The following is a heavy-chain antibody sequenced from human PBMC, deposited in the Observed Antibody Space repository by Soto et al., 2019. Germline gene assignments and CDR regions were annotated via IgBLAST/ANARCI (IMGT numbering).Heavy chain of an antibody. CDR1: GFTFSSYG. CDR2: IWYDGSNK. D-gene: IGHD2-15*01. V-gene: IGHV3-33*01. J-gene: IGHJ4*02. Sequence: QVQLVESGGGVVQPGRSLRLSCAASGFTFSSYGMHWVRQAPGKGLEWVAVIWYDGSNKYYADSVKGRFTISGDNSKNTLYLQMNSLRAEDTAVYYCARDGYCSGGSCYLDYWGQGTLVTVSS. CDR3: ARDGYCSGGSCYLDY.